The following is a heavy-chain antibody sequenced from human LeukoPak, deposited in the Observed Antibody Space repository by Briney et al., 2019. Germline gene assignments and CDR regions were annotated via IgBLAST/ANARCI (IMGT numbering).Heavy chain of an antibody. CDR3: AIPDRGYSYGSYYFDY. D-gene: IGHD5-18*01. V-gene: IGHV3-7*01. J-gene: IGHJ4*02. CDR1: GFTFSSYW. Sequence: GGSLRLSCAASGFTFSSYWMSWVRQAPGKGLEWVANIKQDGSEKYYVDSVKGRFTIPRGNAKNSLYLQMNSLRAEDTTVYYCAIPDRGYSYGSYYFDYWGQGTLVTVSS. CDR2: IKQDGSEK.